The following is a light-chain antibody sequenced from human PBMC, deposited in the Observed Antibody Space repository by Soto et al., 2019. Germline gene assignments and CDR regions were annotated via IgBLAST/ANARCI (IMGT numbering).Light chain of an antibody. J-gene: IGKJ3*01. CDR2: GAS. CDR3: QQYNDWPRT. V-gene: IGKV3-20*01. Sequence: EIVLTQSPGTLSLSPGERATLSCRASQSVSSGFLAWYQQKPGQAPRLLIYGASSRATGIPDRFTGSGSGTDFTLTINRLDPEDFAVYYCQQYNDWPRTFGPGTKVDI. CDR1: QSVSSGF.